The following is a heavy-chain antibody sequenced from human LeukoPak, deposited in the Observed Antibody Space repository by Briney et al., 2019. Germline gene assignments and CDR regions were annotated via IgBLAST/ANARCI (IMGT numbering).Heavy chain of an antibody. CDR3: AKGVYYDTSYYFDY. V-gene: IGHV3-9*01. J-gene: IGHJ4*02. D-gene: IGHD3-22*01. CDR2: IRWNSGSI. CDR1: GFTFDDYA. Sequence: GGSLRLSCAASGFTFDDYAMHWVRHAPGKGLEWVSGIRWNSGSIGYADSVKGRFTISRDNAKDSLYLQMNSLRAEDTALYYCAKGVYYDTSYYFDYWGQGTLVTVSS.